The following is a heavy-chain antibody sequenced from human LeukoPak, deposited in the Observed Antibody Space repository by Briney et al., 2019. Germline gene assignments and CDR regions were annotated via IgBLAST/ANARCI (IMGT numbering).Heavy chain of an antibody. CDR1: GYTFSSSG. J-gene: IGHJ5*02. V-gene: IGHV1-18*01. D-gene: IGHD3-10*01. CDR3: ARGDVYYNNVYNWFDP. CDR2: ISAYNGNT. Sequence: ASVKVSCKASGYTFSSSGISWVRQAPGQGLEWVGWISAYNGNTDYAQKFQGRVTMTTDRPTSTGYMELSSLRSEDTALYYCARGDVYYNNVYNWFDPWGQGTLVIVSS.